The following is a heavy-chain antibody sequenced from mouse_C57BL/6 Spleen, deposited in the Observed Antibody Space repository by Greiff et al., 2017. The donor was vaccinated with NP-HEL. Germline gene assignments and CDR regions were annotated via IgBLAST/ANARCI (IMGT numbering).Heavy chain of an antibody. CDR3: ARSGKSNYSFAY. CDR2: IYPGSGNT. J-gene: IGHJ3*01. V-gene: IGHV1-66*01. CDR1: GYSFTSYY. D-gene: IGHD2-5*01. Sequence: VKLMESGPELVKPGASVKISCKASGYSFTSYYIHWVKQRPGQGLEWIGWIYPGSGNTKYNEKFKGKATLTADTSSSTAYMQLSSLTSEDSAVYYCARSGKSNYSFAYWGQGTLVTVSA.